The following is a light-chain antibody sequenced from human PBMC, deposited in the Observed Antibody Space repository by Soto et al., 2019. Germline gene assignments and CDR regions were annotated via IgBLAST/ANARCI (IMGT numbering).Light chain of an antibody. Sequence: QSALTQPPSASGSPGQSVTISCTGTSSDVGGYDRVSWFQQHPGKAPTLIIYGVTDLIAGVPDRFSGSKSGNTASLTVSGLQAEDEADYYCASYGGRDDMIFGGGTKLTVL. J-gene: IGLJ2*01. V-gene: IGLV2-8*01. CDR3: ASYGGRDDMI. CDR2: GVT. CDR1: SSDVGGYDR.